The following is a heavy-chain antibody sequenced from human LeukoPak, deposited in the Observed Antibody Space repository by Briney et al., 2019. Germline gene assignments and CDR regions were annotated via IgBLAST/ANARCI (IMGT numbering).Heavy chain of an antibody. J-gene: IGHJ5*02. CDR1: GGSIRGYY. D-gene: IGHD6-6*01. CDR3: AGGRTRLSWLDP. Sequence: SETLSLTCAVSGGSIRGYYWSWVRQSPGKGLEWIGDINQNAGTDYNPSLKSRVTMSIDSSKNQISLNVTAATAADTAIYYCAGGRTRLSWLDPWGQGTLVTVSS. V-gene: IGHV4-34*01. CDR2: INQNAGT.